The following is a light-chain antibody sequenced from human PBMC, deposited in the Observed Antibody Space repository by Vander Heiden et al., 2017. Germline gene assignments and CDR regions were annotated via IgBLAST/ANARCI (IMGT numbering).Light chain of an antibody. V-gene: IGLV2-14*01. J-gene: IGLJ1*01. CDR2: EVN. CDR3: SSYTTRTTV. Sequence: QPALTQPASVSGSPGQSNTISCTGSSADVGAYDYAPWYQLRPGKAPRLIIYEVNSRPSGVSSRFSGSKSDNTASLTISGLQADDEADYYCSSYTTRTTVFGTGTTVTVL. CDR1: SADVGAYDY.